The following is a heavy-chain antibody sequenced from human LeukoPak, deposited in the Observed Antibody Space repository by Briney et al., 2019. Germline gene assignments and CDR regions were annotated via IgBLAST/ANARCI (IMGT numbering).Heavy chain of an antibody. D-gene: IGHD3-10*01. Sequence: PGGSLRLSCAASGFTFSTYPMHWVRQAPGKGLEWVAVMSFDGDSEYYSDSVRGRFTVSRDNAKSTLYLQMNSLRAEDTAVYYCAGRGDYYGSAPFDYWGQGTLVTVS. CDR1: GFTFSTYP. CDR2: MSFDGDSE. CDR3: AGRGDYYGSAPFDY. J-gene: IGHJ4*02. V-gene: IGHV3-30-3*01.